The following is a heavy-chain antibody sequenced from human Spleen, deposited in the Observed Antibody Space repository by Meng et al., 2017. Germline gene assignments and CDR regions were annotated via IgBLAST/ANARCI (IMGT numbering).Heavy chain of an antibody. Sequence: ASVKVSCKASGYTFTDFALNWVRQAPGQGLEWMGWINTNTGNPTYAHGFTGRFVFSLDTSVSTAYLQISGLKAEDTALYYCARGKRRRGWDLLHGNYYHALDVWGQGTTVTVSS. CDR2: INTNTGNP. V-gene: IGHV7-4-1*02. CDR3: ARGKRRRGWDLLHGNYYHALDV. D-gene: IGHD1-26*01. J-gene: IGHJ6*02. CDR1: GYTFTDFA.